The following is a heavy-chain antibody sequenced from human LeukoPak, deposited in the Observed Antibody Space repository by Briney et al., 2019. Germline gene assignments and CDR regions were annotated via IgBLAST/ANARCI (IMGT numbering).Heavy chain of an antibody. J-gene: IGHJ4*02. D-gene: IGHD6-13*01. CDR2: INHSGST. V-gene: IGHV4-34*01. CDR1: GGSFSGYY. CDR3: ARESSSSWYGLDY. Sequence: PSETLSLTCAVYGGSFSGYYWSWIRQPRGKGLEWIGEINHSGSTNYNPSLKSRVTISVDTSKNQFSLKLSSVTAADTAVYYCARESSSSWYGLDYWGQGTLVTVSS.